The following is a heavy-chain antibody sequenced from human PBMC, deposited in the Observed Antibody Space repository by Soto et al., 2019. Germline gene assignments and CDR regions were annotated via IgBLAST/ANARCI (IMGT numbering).Heavy chain of an antibody. V-gene: IGHV3-23*01. J-gene: IGHJ2*01. Sequence: GGALILSCAASGFPSSTYALNWVRQAPGKGPEWVSTISESGHHTHYADSVKGRFTISRDKSKNTLSLQMNSLRVDDTAIYYCTKSDGCGGGACYTGTYYYFDVWGRGTLVTVSS. CDR1: GFPSSTYA. CDR3: TKSDGCGGGACYTGTYYYFDV. D-gene: IGHD3-16*02. CDR2: ISESGHHT.